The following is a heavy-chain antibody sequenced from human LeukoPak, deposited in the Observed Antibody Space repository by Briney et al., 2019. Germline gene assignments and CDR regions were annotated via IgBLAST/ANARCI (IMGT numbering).Heavy chain of an antibody. CDR1: GYNFTSYW. CDR2: IYPGDSDT. J-gene: IGHJ4*02. V-gene: IGHV5-51*01. CDR3: ARGYRRAYCGGDCYPEDY. D-gene: IGHD2-21*02. Sequence: GESLKISCKGSGYNFTSYWIGWVRQMPGKGLEWMGIIYPGDSDTRYSPSFQGQVTISADKSISTAYLQWSSLKASDTAMYYCARGYRRAYCGGDCYPEDYWGQGTLVTVSS.